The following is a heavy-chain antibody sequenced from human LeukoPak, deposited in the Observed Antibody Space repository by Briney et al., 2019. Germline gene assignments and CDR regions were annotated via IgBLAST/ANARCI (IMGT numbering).Heavy chain of an antibody. D-gene: IGHD3-22*01. J-gene: IGHJ4*02. V-gene: IGHV4-30-2*01. CDR1: GGFISSGGYS. Sequence: SETLSLTCAVSGGFISSGGYSWSWIRQPPGKGLEWIGYIYHSGSTYYNPSLKSRVTISVGRSKNQFSLKLSSVTAADTAVYYCARGTESDSSGYYYGILDYWGQGTLVTVSS. CDR3: ARGTESDSSGYYYGILDY. CDR2: IYHSGST.